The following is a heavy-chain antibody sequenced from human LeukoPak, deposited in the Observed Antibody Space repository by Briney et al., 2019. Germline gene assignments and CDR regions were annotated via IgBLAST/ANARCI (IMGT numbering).Heavy chain of an antibody. CDR1: GGSISSYY. Sequence: SETLSLTCTVSGGSISSYYWSWLRQPPGKGLEWIGYIYYSGSTNYNPSLKSRVTISVDTSRNQFSLKLSSVTAADTAVYYCARWAGSYWMYYFAYWGQGILVTVSS. J-gene: IGHJ4*02. CDR3: ARWAGSYWMYYFAY. D-gene: IGHD1-26*01. V-gene: IGHV4-59*01. CDR2: IYYSGST.